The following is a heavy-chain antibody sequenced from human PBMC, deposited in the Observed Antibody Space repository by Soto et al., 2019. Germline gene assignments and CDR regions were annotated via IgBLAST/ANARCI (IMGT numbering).Heavy chain of an antibody. CDR3: VGIEYPLVYYYGMDV. CDR2: IIPIFGTA. J-gene: IGHJ6*02. V-gene: IGHV1-69*06. Sequence: QVQLVQSGAEVKKPGSSVKISCKASGGTFSSYAISWVRQAPGQGLEWMGGIIPIFGTANYAQKFQGRVTITADKSTSTAYMELSSLRSEDTAVYYCVGIEYPLVYYYGMDVWGQGTTVTVSS. CDR1: GGTFSSYA. D-gene: IGHD2-2*01.